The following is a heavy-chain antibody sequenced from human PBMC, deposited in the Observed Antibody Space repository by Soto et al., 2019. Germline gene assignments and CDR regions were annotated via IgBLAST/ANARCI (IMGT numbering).Heavy chain of an antibody. CDR1: GGTFSSYA. D-gene: IGHD6-19*01. Sequence: ASVKVSCKASGGTFSSYAISWVRQAPGQGLEWMGGIIPIFGTANYAQKFQGRVTLYLQMNSLRAEDTAVYYCARDLTAHRAVSAPFAYWGQGTLVTVSS. V-gene: IGHV1-69*13. J-gene: IGHJ4*02. CDR3: ARDLTAHRAVSAPFAY. CDR2: IIPIFGTA.